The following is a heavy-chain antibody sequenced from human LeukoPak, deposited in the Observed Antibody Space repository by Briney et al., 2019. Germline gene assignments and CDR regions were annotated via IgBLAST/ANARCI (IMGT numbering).Heavy chain of an antibody. CDR1: EXTLTSYE. Sequence: GGSLRLSCAASEXTLTSYELNWVRQAPGKGLEWVSYISSSGNTISYADSVKGRFTISRDNAKNSLYLQVISLRAEDTAVYYCARGPSIAARYDAFDIWGQGTMVTVSS. V-gene: IGHV3-48*03. D-gene: IGHD6-6*01. J-gene: IGHJ3*02. CDR3: ARGPSIAARYDAFDI. CDR2: ISSSGNTI.